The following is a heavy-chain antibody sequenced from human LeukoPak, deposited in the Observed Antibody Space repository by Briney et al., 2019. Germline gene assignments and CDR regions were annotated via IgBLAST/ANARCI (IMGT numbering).Heavy chain of an antibody. CDR1: GFTFSTYS. CDR3: ARDQGDYYGSGSYSEGSY. J-gene: IGHJ4*02. V-gene: IGHV3-48*02. D-gene: IGHD3-10*01. Sequence: PGGSLRLSCAASGFTFSTYSMKWVRQAPGKGLEWVSYISSSSGTIYYADSVKGRFTISRDNAKNSLYLQMNGLRDEDTAVYYCARDQGDYYGSGSYSEGSYWGQGTLVTVSS. CDR2: ISSSSGTI.